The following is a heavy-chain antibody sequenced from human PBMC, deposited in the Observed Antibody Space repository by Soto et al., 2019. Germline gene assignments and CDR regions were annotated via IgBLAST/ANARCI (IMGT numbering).Heavy chain of an antibody. Sequence: GGSLRLSCAASGFTFSNAWMSWVRQAPGKGLEWVGRIKSKTNGGTTDYATPMKGRFTISRDDSKNTLFLQMNSLKTEDTAVYYCTTDDPINKNWGQGTLVTVSS. CDR3: TTDDPINKN. CDR1: GFTFSNAW. CDR2: IKSKTNGGTT. J-gene: IGHJ4*02. V-gene: IGHV3-15*01.